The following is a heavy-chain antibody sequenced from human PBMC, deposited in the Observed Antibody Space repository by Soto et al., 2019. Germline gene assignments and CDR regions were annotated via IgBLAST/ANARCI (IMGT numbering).Heavy chain of an antibody. CDR2: ISSSSSTI. CDR3: ARDSYYYGSGSYYPDAFDI. J-gene: IGHJ3*02. Sequence: HPGGSLRLSCAASGFIFSGYSMNWVRQAPGKGLEWISYISSSSSTIYYADSVKGRFTISRDNAKNSLYLQMNSLRDEDTAVYYCARDSYYYGSGSYYPDAFDIWGKGTMVTVSS. V-gene: IGHV3-48*02. D-gene: IGHD3-10*01. CDR1: GFIFSGYS.